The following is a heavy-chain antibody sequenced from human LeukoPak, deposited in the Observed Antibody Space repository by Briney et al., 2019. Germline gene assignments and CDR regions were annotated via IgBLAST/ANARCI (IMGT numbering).Heavy chain of an antibody. D-gene: IGHD2-15*01. Sequence: PSETLSLTCAVSGGSFSGHYWNWIRQPPGKGLEWIGEINHSGSTNYTPSLKSRVTISVDTSKNQFSLELTSVTAADTAVYYCARESSVTATYWGQGTLVIVSS. CDR2: INHSGST. CDR1: GGSFSGHY. J-gene: IGHJ4*02. CDR3: ARESSVTATY. V-gene: IGHV4-34*01.